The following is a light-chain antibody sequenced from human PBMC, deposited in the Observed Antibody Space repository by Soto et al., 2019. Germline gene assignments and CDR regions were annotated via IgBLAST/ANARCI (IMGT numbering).Light chain of an antibody. CDR2: GNT. Sequence: QAVVTQPPSVSGAPGQWVTISCTGSSSNIGAGYDVHWYQQLPGTAPKLLIYGNTNRPSGVPDRFSGSKSGTSASLAVTGLQAEDEADYYCQSYDNSLSGSGVFGGGTQLTVL. CDR1: SSNIGAGYD. V-gene: IGLV1-40*01. CDR3: QSYDNSLSGSGV. J-gene: IGLJ2*01.